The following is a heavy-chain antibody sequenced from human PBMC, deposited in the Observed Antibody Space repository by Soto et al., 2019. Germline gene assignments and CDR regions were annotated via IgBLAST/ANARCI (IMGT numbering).Heavy chain of an antibody. V-gene: IGHV4-38-2*02. D-gene: IGHD6-19*01. CDR1: GYSISSSSY. CDR2: IYHGGTT. Sequence: KTSETLSLTCTVSGYSISSSSYWAWIRQPPGKGPEWIASIYHGGTTFYNPSLKSRITISVDTSNNQFSLKLTSVTAADTAVYYCARVHVTVVAGGTFDYWGHGTLVTAPQ. CDR3: ARVHVTVVAGGTFDY. J-gene: IGHJ4*01.